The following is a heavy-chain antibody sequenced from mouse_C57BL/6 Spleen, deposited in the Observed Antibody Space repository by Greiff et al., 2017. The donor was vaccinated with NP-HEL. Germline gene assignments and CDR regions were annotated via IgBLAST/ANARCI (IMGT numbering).Heavy chain of an antibody. V-gene: IGHV14-1*01. CDR1: GFNIKDYY. D-gene: IGHD1-1*01. CDR2: IDPEDGDT. CDR3: TTRNPSYYYGSSYYFDY. J-gene: IGHJ2*01. Sequence: VQLKESGAELVRPGASVKLSCTASGFNIKDYYMHWVKQRPEQGLEWIGRIDPEDGDTEYAPKFQGKATMTADTSSNTAYLQLSSLTSEDTAVYYCTTRNPSYYYGSSYYFDYWGQGTTLTVSS.